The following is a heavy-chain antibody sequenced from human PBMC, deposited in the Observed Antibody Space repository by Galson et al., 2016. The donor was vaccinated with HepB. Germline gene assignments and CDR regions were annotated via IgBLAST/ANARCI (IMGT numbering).Heavy chain of an antibody. CDR1: GYIFTRNG. Sequence: QSGAEVKQPGASVKVSCKTSGYIFTRNGISWVRQAPGQGLEWLGWIRTKSGSTNYAQKVQDRITMTTDTSTRTVYMELRSLTSDDTAVYYCARDANWNLDYWGQGTLVTVSS. CDR3: ARDANWNLDY. J-gene: IGHJ4*02. V-gene: IGHV1-18*01. CDR2: IRTKSGST. D-gene: IGHD1-1*01.